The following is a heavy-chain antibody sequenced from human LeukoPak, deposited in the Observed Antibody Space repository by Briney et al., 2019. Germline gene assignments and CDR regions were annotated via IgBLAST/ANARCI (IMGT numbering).Heavy chain of an antibody. V-gene: IGHV3-21*01. J-gene: IGHJ4*02. CDR1: GFTFSSYW. D-gene: IGHD6-19*01. CDR2: ISSSSSYI. Sequence: GGSLRLSCAASGFTFSSYWMSWVRQAPGKGLEWVSSISSSSSYIYYADSVKGRFTISRDNAKNSLYLQMNSLRAEDTAVYYCARDRDSSGWYGDYWGQGTLVTVSS. CDR3: ARDRDSSGWYGDY.